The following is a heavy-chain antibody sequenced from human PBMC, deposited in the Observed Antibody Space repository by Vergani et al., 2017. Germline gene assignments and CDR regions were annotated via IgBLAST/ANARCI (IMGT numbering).Heavy chain of an antibody. J-gene: IGHJ5*02. CDR3: ARHSTVEWLVKLGWFDP. D-gene: IGHD6-19*01. Sequence: QLQLQESGPGLVKPSATLSLTCSVSGASIRSSNYYWGWIRQPPGKGLEWSASIYYSGSTYYNPSLKSRVTISVDTSKNQFSLKLSSVTAADTAVYFCARHSTVEWLVKLGWFDPWGQGILVTVSS. CDR2: IYYSGST. CDR1: GASIRSSNYY. V-gene: IGHV4-39*01.